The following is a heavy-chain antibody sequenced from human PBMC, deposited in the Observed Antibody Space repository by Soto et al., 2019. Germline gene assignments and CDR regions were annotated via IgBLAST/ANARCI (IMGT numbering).Heavy chain of an antibody. J-gene: IGHJ5*02. D-gene: IGHD3-16*01. Sequence: LSLTRTVSGGSISSGGYYWSWIRQHPGKGLEWIGYIYYSGSTYYNPSLKSRVTISVDTSKNQFSLKLSSVTAADTAVYYCARDRGGRFDPWGQGTLVTVSS. CDR2: IYYSGST. CDR1: GGSISSGGYY. V-gene: IGHV4-31*03. CDR3: ARDRGGRFDP.